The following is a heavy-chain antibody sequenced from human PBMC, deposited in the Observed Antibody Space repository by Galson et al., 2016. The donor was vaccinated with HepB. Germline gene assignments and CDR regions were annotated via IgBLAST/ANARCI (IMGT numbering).Heavy chain of an antibody. J-gene: IGHJ4*02. CDR2: ISSSSNYI. CDR1: GFTFSSYN. CDR3: ARALIAVAVTRYLDY. Sequence: SLRLSCAASGFTFSSYNMNWVRQAPGKGLEWVSSISSSSNYISYVDSVKGRFTVSRDNAKNSLYLQMNSLRAEDTAVYYCARALIAVAVTRYLDYWGQGSLVTVSS. V-gene: IGHV3-21*01. D-gene: IGHD6-19*01.